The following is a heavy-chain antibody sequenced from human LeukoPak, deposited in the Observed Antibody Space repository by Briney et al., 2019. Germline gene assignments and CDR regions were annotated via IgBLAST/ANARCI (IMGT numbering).Heavy chain of an antibody. Sequence: GRSLRLSCAAYGFPFSSYGMHWVRQAPGEGLEWVAVIWYDGSNKYYADSVKGRFTISRDNSKNTLYLQMNSLRAEDTAVYYCARGHYGDYVLDYWGQGTLVTVSS. CDR1: GFPFSSYG. D-gene: IGHD4-17*01. J-gene: IGHJ4*02. V-gene: IGHV3-33*01. CDR2: IWYDGSNK. CDR3: ARGHYGDYVLDY.